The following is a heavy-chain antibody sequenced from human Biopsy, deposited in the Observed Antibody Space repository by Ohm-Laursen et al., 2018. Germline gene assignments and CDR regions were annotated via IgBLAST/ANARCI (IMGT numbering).Heavy chain of an antibody. CDR3: ARDRGYYSDRTVPGYFDL. D-gene: IGHD3-22*01. Sequence: DTQSLPCTVSGDSLSRYYWIWIRQPPGKGLEWIGYVYYPGSTDYNPSLQSQVTISVDTSKNHFSLRLRSVTPADTAIYYCARDRGYYSDRTVPGYFDLWGRGTLVTVSS. V-gene: IGHV4-59*01. CDR2: VYYPGST. J-gene: IGHJ2*01. CDR1: GDSLSRYY.